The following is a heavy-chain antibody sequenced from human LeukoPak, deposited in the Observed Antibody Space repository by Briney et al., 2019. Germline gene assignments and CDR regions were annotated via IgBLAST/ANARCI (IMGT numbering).Heavy chain of an antibody. J-gene: IGHJ6*02. D-gene: IGHD6-6*01. CDR3: ARTTTTYSSSSGDYYYGMDV. Sequence: GASVKVSCKASGYTFTSYGISWVRQAPGQGLEWMGWISAYNGNTNYAQKLQGRVTMTTDTSTSTAYMELRSLRSDDTAVYYCARTTTTYSSSSGDYYYGMDVWGQGTTVTVSS. CDR2: ISAYNGNT. CDR1: GYTFTSYG. V-gene: IGHV1-18*01.